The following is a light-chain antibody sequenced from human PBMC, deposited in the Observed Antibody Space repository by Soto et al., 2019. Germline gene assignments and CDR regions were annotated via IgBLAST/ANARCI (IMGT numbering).Light chain of an antibody. V-gene: IGLV2-11*01. CDR3: CYFAGTFLFV. Sequence: SVLTQPRSGSGAPRQSLTISCTGSNSDVGGYSYVSWYQQHPGKAPKLMIYDVTKRPSGVPDRFSGSKSGNTASLTISGLQADDEADYHCCYFAGTFLFVFGTGTKVTVL. CDR2: DVT. J-gene: IGLJ1*01. CDR1: NSDVGGYSY.